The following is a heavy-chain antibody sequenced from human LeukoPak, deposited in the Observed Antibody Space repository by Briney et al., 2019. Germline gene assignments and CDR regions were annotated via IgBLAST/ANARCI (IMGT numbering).Heavy chain of an antibody. D-gene: IGHD3-22*01. Sequence: GGSLRLSCAASGFTFSGFSMSWVRQSPTKGLEWVANIKQDGSERYYVDSVKGRFTISRDNAKNSLYLQMNSLRAEDTAVYYCARVEIRLGYYYDSSGYSGAFDIWGQGTMVTVSS. CDR3: ARVEIRLGYYYDSSGYSGAFDI. CDR1: GFTFSGFS. CDR2: IKQDGSER. J-gene: IGHJ3*02. V-gene: IGHV3-7*01.